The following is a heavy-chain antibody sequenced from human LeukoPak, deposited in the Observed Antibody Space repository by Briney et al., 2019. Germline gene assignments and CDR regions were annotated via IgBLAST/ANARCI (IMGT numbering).Heavy chain of an antibody. CDR1: GFTFSSYS. CDR3: ARSYLTGYSQGPFDY. V-gene: IGHV3-21*01. J-gene: IGHJ4*02. CDR2: ISSSSSYI. D-gene: IGHD3-9*01. Sequence: TTGGSLRLSCAASGFTFSSYSMNWVRQAPGKGLEWVSSISSSSSYIYYADSVKGRFTISRDNAKNSLYLQMNSLRAEDTAVYYCARSYLTGYSQGPFDYWGQGTLVTVSS.